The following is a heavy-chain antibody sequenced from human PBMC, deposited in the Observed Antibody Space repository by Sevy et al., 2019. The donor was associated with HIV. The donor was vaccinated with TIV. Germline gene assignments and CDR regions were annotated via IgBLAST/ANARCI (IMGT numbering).Heavy chain of an antibody. CDR1: GAAINSGDSY. D-gene: IGHD3-16*01. V-gene: IGHV4-30-4*01. J-gene: IGHJ6*02. CDR2: ISYSGTT. CDR3: ARESAMLPSNPYYGMDV. Sequence: SETLSLTCTVSGAAINSGDSYWTWIRQSPGKGLEWVGYISYSGTTYYHPSLKGRVFISSDMSKNQFSLFLNSVTAADTAVYYCARESAMLPSNPYYGMDVWGQGTTVTVSS.